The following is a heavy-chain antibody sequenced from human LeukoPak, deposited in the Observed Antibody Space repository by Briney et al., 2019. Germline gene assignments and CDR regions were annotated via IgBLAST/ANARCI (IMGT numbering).Heavy chain of an antibody. J-gene: IGHJ4*02. CDR1: GFTFSSYG. D-gene: IGHD2-2*01. Sequence: GGSLRLSCVASGFTFSSYGMHWVRQAPGKGLEWVAIIWSGGSTKYYVGSVKGRFTISRDSSKSTLYLQMNSLRAEDTAVYYCARDAATSVGMPHYWGQGTVVTVSS. CDR3: ARDAATSVGMPHY. CDR2: IWSGGSTK. V-gene: IGHV3-33*01.